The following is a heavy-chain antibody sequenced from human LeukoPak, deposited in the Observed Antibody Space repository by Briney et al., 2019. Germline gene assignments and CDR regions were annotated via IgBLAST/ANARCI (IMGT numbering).Heavy chain of an antibody. Sequence: SDPLSLLCTLFGRSISGYHWLCLRHSPEKALEWIGYNYHSGFTHYHPSLGSRVTISVGLSRNQFSLKLTSATAADTAIYYCARDQRCSRFDGGCDQWFFDLWGRGTLVTVSS. J-gene: IGHJ2*01. CDR3: ARDQRCSRFDGGCDQWFFDL. V-gene: IGHV4-59*13. CDR1: GRSISGYH. CDR2: NYHSGFT. D-gene: IGHD3-10*02.